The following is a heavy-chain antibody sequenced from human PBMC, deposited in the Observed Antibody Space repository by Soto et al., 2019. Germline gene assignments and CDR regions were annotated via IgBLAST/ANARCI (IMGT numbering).Heavy chain of an antibody. J-gene: IGHJ4*02. Sequence: EVQLLESGGKLVQPGGSLTLSCAASGFTFSTYAMAWVRQAPGKGLEWVSGVSASGLNTDYADPVKGRFYMSRDNSKNTVSLPMHSLRAEDTALYFCAHVRPRRTSRYFSDSWGQGTPVTVSS. CDR3: AHVRPRRTSRYFSDS. D-gene: IGHD2-21*01. CDR1: GFTFSTYA. V-gene: IGHV3-23*01. CDR2: VSASGLNT.